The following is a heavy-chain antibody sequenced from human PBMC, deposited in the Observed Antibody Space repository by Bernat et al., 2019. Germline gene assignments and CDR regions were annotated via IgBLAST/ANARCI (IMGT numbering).Heavy chain of an antibody. CDR3: ARSKRITIFGVVMRNPPANNPVWFDP. CDR2: INHSGST. D-gene: IGHD3-3*01. CDR1: GGSFSGYY. J-gene: IGHJ5*02. Sequence: QVQLQQWGAGLLKPSETLSLTCAVYGGSFSGYYWSWIRQPPGKGLEWIGEINHSGSTNYNPSLKSRVTISVDTSKNQFSLKLSSVTAADTAVYYCARSKRITIFGVVMRNPPANNPVWFDPWGQGTLVTVSS. V-gene: IGHV4-34*01.